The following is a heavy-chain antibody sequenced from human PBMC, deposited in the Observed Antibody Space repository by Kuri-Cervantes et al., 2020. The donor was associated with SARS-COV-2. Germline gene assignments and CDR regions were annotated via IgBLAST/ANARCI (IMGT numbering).Heavy chain of an antibody. J-gene: IGHJ3*02. CDR2: ISYDGSNK. D-gene: IGHD4-17*01. CDR1: GFTLSSYA. Sequence: GESLKISCAASGFTLSSYAMHWVRQAPGKGLEWVAVISYDGSNKYYADSVKGRFTISRDNSKNTLYLQMNSLRAEDTAVYYCAKDLGYGDYSDAFDIWGQGTMVTVSS. V-gene: IGHV3-30-3*01. CDR3: AKDLGYGDYSDAFDI.